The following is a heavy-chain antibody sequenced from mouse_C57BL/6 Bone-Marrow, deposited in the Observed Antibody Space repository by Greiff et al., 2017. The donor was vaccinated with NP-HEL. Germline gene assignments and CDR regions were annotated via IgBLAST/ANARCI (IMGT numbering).Heavy chain of an antibody. D-gene: IGHD2-2*01. V-gene: IGHV1-85*01. CDR3: ARGVVTTGYYAMDY. Sequence: VQLVESGPELVKPGASVKLSCKASGYTFTSYDINWVKQRPGQGLEWIGWIYPRDGSTKYNEKFKGKATLTVDTSSSTAYMELHSLTSEDSAVYFCARGVVTTGYYAMDYWGQGTSVTVSS. CDR1: GYTFTSYD. J-gene: IGHJ4*01. CDR2: IYPRDGST.